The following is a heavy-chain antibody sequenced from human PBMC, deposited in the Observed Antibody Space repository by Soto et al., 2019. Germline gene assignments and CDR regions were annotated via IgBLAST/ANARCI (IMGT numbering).Heavy chain of an antibody. J-gene: IGHJ6*03. CDR2: IYYSGST. D-gene: IGHD3-16*01. CDR1: GGSISSYY. V-gene: IGHV4-59*01. CDR3: ARVPRRGVYYYYMDV. Sequence: SETLSLTCTVSGGSISSYYWSWIRQPPGKGLEWIGYIYYSGSTNYNPSLKSRVTISVDTSKNQFSLKLSSVTAADTAVYYCARVPRRGVYYYYMDVWGKGTTVTVSS.